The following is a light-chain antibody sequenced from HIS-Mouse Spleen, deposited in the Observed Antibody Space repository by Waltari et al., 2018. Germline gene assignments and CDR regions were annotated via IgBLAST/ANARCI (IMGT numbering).Light chain of an antibody. CDR1: SSDVGGYNY. J-gene: IGLJ2*01. Sequence: QSALTQPPSASGSPGQSVTISCTGTSSDVGGYNYVSWYQQHPGKAPKLMIYEVSKRPSGVPDRVSGSKSGNTAALTVSGRQAEDEAEYYCSSYAGSNNLGVFGGGTKLTVL. CDR2: EVS. V-gene: IGLV2-8*01. CDR3: SSYAGSNNLGV.